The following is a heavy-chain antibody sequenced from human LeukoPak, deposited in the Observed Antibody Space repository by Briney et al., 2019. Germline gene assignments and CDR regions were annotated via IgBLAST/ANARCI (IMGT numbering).Heavy chain of an antibody. D-gene: IGHD2-21*02. J-gene: IGHJ4*02. Sequence: GGSLRLSCTASGFTFNTYAVRWVRQAPGEGLELGSGVGSTGNTTYYAESVTGRFTISRDNPKHPLYLQMNSLRAVDTAAYYCAKAVDDYFFDYWGQGTLVTVSS. CDR1: GFTFNTYA. CDR3: AKAVDDYFFDY. V-gene: IGHV3-23*01. CDR2: VGSTGNTT.